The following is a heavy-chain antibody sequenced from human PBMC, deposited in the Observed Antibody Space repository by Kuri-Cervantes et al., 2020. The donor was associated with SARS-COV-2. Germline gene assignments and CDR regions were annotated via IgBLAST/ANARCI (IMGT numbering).Heavy chain of an antibody. D-gene: IGHD3-16*01. J-gene: IGHJ4*02. CDR1: GGSISSYY. CDR2: IYTSGST. V-gene: IGHV4-4*07. Sequence: GSLRLSCTGSGGSISSYYWSWIRQPAGKGLEWIGRIYTSGSTNYNPSLKSRVTISVDTSKNQFSLKLSSVTAADTAVYYCARHLGELFYYFDYWGQGTLVTVSS. CDR3: ARHLGELFYYFDY.